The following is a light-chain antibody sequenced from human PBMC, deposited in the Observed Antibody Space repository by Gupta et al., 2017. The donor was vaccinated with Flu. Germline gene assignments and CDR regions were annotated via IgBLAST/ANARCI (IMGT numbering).Light chain of an antibody. V-gene: IGLV2-23*01. CDR2: EGS. Sequence: QSALTQPASVSGSPGQSIPISCTGTSSDVGTYNLVSWYQHDPGKAPKLMIYEGSKRPSGVSNRFSGSKSGNTASLTISGLQAEDEADYYCCSYAGSSTFVVFGGGTKLTVL. CDR3: CSYAGSSTFVV. CDR1: SSDVGTYNL. J-gene: IGLJ2*01.